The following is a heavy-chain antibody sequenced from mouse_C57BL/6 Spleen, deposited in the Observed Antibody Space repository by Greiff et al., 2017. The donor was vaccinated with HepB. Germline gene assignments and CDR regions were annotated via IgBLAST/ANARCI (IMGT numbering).Heavy chain of an antibody. Sequence: VQLQQPGAELVMPGASVKLSCKASGYTFTSYWMHWVKQRPGQGLEWIGEIDPSDSYTNYNQKFKGKSTLTVDKSSSTAYMQLSSLTSEDSAVYYCARSSGSSPGYFDVWGTGTTVTVSS. CDR1: GYTFTSYW. J-gene: IGHJ1*03. CDR3: ARSSGSSPGYFDV. CDR2: IDPSDSYT. V-gene: IGHV1-69*01. D-gene: IGHD1-1*01.